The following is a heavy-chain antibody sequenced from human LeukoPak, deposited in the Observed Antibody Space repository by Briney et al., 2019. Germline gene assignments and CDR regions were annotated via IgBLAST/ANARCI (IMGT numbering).Heavy chain of an antibody. J-gene: IGHJ6*03. CDR2: IYYTGST. V-gene: IGHV4-59*12. CDR1: GGSISSYY. D-gene: IGHD6-6*01. Sequence: SETLSLTCTISGGSISSYYWSWIRQPPGKGLEWIGYIYYTGSTNHNPSLKSRVTISVDTSKNQFSLKLSSVTAADTAIYYCARDFSSSSTVYYYYYMDVWGKGTTVTVSS. CDR3: ARDFSSSSTVYYYYYMDV.